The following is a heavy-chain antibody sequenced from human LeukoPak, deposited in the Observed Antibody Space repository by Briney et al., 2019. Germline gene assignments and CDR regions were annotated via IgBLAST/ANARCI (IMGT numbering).Heavy chain of an antibody. Sequence: GRSLRLSCAASGFTFSSYGMHWVRQAPGKGLEWVAVISYDGSNKYYADSVKGRFTISRDNSKNTLYLQTNSLRAEDTAVYYCAKDEFGPYGDSSFDYWGQGTLVTVSS. J-gene: IGHJ4*02. CDR1: GFTFSSYG. D-gene: IGHD4-17*01. CDR3: AKDEFGPYGDSSFDY. CDR2: ISYDGSNK. V-gene: IGHV3-30*18.